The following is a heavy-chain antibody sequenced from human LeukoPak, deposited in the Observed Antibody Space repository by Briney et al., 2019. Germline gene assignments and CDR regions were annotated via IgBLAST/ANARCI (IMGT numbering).Heavy chain of an antibody. CDR1: GFTFDDNA. V-gene: IGHV3-9*01. CDR2: ISWNSGSI. CDR3: AKDPYSSGPNWFDP. D-gene: IGHD6-19*01. J-gene: IGHJ5*02. Sequence: GGSLRLSCAASGFTFDDNAMHWVRQAPGKGLEWVSGISWNSGSIGYADSVKGRFTISRDNAKNSLYLQMNSLRAEDTALYYCAKDPYSSGPNWFDPWGQGTLVTVSS.